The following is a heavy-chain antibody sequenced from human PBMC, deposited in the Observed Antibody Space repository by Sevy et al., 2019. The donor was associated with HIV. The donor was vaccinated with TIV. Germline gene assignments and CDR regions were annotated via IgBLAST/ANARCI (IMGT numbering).Heavy chain of an antibody. D-gene: IGHD4-4*01. Sequence: GGSLRLSCAVSGFTFSTYWMHWVRQAPGKGLVWVALVNSYGSSTNYADSVKGRFTISRDNAKNTLYLQMNSLRAEDTAVYYCAKGGPTVIDYWGQGTLVTVSS. CDR2: VNSYGSST. V-gene: IGHV3-74*01. CDR3: AKGGPTVIDY. CDR1: GFTFSTYW. J-gene: IGHJ4*02.